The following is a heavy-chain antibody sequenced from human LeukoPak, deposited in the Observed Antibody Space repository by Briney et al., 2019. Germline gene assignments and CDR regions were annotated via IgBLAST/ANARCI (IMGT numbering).Heavy chain of an antibody. CDR3: AREIGGQRLWYHFDY. J-gene: IGHJ4*02. Sequence: SETLSLTCTVSGGSISSYYWSWIRQPPGKGLEWFGYIYYSGSTNYNPSLKSRVTISVDTSKNQFSLKLSSVTAAYTAVYYCAREIGGQRLWYHFDYWGQGTLVTVSS. D-gene: IGHD4/OR15-4a*01. CDR1: GGSISSYY. V-gene: IGHV4-59*01. CDR2: IYYSGST.